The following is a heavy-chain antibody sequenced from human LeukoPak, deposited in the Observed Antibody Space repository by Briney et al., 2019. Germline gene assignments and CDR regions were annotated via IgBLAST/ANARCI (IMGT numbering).Heavy chain of an antibody. Sequence: ASVKVSCKASGYTFTGYYMHWVRQAPGQGLEWMGWINPNCCGTHHAQKFHRRVTMTRDTSISTAYMELSRLRSDDTAVYYCARPRLYYYYGVGVWGQGNRLTVSS. V-gene: IGHV1-2*02. CDR3: ARPRLYYYYGVGV. CDR1: GYTFTGYY. J-gene: IGHJ6*01. CDR2: INPNCCGT.